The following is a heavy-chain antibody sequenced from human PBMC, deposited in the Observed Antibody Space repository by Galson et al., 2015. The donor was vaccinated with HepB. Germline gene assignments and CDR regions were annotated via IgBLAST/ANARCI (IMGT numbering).Heavy chain of an antibody. CDR2: INPDNGGT. J-gene: IGHJ6*02. CDR1: GYSFTGYY. V-gene: IGHV1-2*02. CDR3: ARSKAVLGRPSGYYGLDV. D-gene: IGHD1-26*01. Sequence: SVKVSCKASGYSFTGYYIHWVRQAPGQGLEYMGWINPDNGGTNYAQKFQGRVAMTSDTSTTTAYMGLKRLRSDDTAVYYCARSKAVLGRPSGYYGLDVWGRGTTVTVSS.